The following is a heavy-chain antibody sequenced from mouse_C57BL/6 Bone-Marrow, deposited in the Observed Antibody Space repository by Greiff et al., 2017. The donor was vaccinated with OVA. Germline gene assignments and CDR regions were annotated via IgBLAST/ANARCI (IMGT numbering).Heavy chain of an antibody. CDR3: AIYDGYYLYAMDY. V-gene: IGHV1-81*01. J-gene: IGHJ4*01. D-gene: IGHD2-3*01. CDR1: GYTFTSYG. CDR2: IYPRSGTT. Sequence: QVQLQQSGAELARPGASVKLSCKASGYTFTSYGISWVKQRTGQGLEWIGEIYPRSGTTYYNEKFKGKATLTADKSSSTAYMELRSLTSDDSAVYFCAIYDGYYLYAMDYWGQGTSVTVSS.